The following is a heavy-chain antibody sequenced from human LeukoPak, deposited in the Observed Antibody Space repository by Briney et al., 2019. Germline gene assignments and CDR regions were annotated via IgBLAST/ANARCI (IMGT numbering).Heavy chain of an antibody. D-gene: IGHD4-23*01. V-gene: IGHV1-2*02. CDR3: ARPFIETPSLGALDY. CDR1: GYTFAGYY. CDR2: INPNSGGT. J-gene: IGHJ4*02. Sequence: ASVKVSCKASGYTFAGYYMQWVRQAPGQGLEWMGWINPNSGGTKYAQKFQGRVTMTRDTSISTAYMELTRLRSDDTAVYYCARPFIETPSLGALDYWGQGTLVTVSS.